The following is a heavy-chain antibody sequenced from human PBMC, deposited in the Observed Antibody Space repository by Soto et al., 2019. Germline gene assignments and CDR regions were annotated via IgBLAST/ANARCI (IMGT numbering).Heavy chain of an antibody. Sequence: GPSVKVSCKASGYTFTSYAMHWVRQAPGQRLEWMGWINAGNGNTKYSQKFQGRVTITRDTSASTAYMELSSLRSEDTAVYYCARARFGGSPGMWFDPWGQGTLVTVSS. V-gene: IGHV1-3*01. CDR3: ARARFGGSPGMWFDP. CDR2: INAGNGNT. D-gene: IGHD1-26*01. J-gene: IGHJ5*02. CDR1: GYTFTSYA.